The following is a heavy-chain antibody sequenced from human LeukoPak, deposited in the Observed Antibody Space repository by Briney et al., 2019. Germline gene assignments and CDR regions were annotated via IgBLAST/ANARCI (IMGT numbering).Heavy chain of an antibody. CDR2: IWYDGSNK. Sequence: PGKSLRLSCTASGFTFSDYGMHWVRQPPGKGLEWVAIIWYDGSNKTYEDSVKGRFTISRDNSKNTRYLQMNSLRAEDTAVYYCARQDSGYYYVDYWGQGTLVTVSS. V-gene: IGHV3-33*01. J-gene: IGHJ4*02. CDR3: ARQDSGYYYVDY. CDR1: GFTFSDYG. D-gene: IGHD3-22*01.